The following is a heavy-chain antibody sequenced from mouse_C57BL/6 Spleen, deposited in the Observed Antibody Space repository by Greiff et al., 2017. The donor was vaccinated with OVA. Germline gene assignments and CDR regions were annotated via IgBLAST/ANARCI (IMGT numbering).Heavy chain of an antibody. D-gene: IGHD1-1*01. CDR3: ARSDGSSCWYFDV. J-gene: IGHJ1*03. Sequence: VQLQQSGAELVKPGASVKLSCKASGYAFTSYWMQWVKQRPGQGLEWIGEIDPADSDTNYNEKFKGKATLTVDTSSSTAYMQLSSLTSEDSAVDYCARSDGSSCWYFDVWGTGTTVTVSS. CDR1: GYAFTSYW. CDR2: IDPADSDT. V-gene: IGHV1-50*01.